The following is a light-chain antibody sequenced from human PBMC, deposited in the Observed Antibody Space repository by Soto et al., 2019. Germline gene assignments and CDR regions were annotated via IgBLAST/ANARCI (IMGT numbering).Light chain of an antibody. J-gene: IGKJ1*01. CDR1: QSVSSY. V-gene: IGKV3-11*01. CDR2: DAS. CDR3: QQRST. Sequence: PGERATISCRASQSVSSYLAWYQQKPGQAPRLLIYDASNRATGIPARFSGSGSGTDFTLTISSLEPEDFAVYYCQQRSTFGQGTKVDI.